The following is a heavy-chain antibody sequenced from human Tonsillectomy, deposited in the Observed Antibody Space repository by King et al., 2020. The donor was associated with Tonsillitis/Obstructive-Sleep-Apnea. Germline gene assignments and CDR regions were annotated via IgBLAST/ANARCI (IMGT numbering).Heavy chain of an antibody. V-gene: IGHV1-18*01. CDR2: ISVYNGNT. J-gene: IGHJ6*03. Sequence: VQLVESGAEVKKPGASVKVSCKASGYTFTSYGISWVRQAPGQGLEWMGWISVYNGNTNYAQKLQGRGTMTTDTSTSTAYMELRSLRSDDTAVYFCARYIVVVIGSYYYMDVWGKGTTVTVSS. D-gene: IGHD2-21*01. CDR1: GYTFTSYG. CDR3: ARYIVVVIGSYYYMDV.